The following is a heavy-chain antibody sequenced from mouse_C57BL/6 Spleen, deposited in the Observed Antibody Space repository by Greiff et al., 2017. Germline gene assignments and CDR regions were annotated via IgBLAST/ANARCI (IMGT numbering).Heavy chain of an antibody. J-gene: IGHJ3*01. CDR1: GYTFTSYW. D-gene: IGHD2-5*01. V-gene: IGHV1-52*01. Sequence: QVQLQQPGAELVRPGSSVKLSCKASGYTFTSYWLHWVKQRPIQGLEWIGNIDPADSETHYNQKFKDKATLTVDKSSSTAYMQLSSLTSEDSAVYYCARVYYSNYSFAYWGQGALVTVSA. CDR3: ARVYYSNYSFAY. CDR2: IDPADSET.